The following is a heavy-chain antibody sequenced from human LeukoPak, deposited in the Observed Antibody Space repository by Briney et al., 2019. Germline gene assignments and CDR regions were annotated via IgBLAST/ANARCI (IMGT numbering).Heavy chain of an antibody. Sequence: GRSLRLSCAASGFTFSSYAMHWVRQAPGKGLEWVAVISYDGSNKYYADSVKGRFTISRDNSKNTLYLQMNSLRAEDTAVYYCARRVSGYDGYGGQGPLVTVSS. D-gene: IGHD5-12*01. J-gene: IGHJ4*02. CDR1: GFTFSSYA. CDR3: ARRVSGYDGY. CDR2: ISYDGSNK. V-gene: IGHV3-30-3*01.